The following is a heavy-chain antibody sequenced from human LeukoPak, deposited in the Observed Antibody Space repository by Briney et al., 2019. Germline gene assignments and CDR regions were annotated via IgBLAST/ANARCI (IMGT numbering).Heavy chain of an antibody. CDR3: AAYGGFGSGRKN. CDR1: GVSISSYSYY. D-gene: IGHD3-10*01. CDR2: IFYSGTT. J-gene: IGHJ4*02. Sequence: SETLSLTCGVSGVSISSYSYYYGWIRQPPGKGLEWIGSIFYSGTTYHNPSLQSRVIISLDTSKNQVSLKLNSVTAADTAVYYFAAYGGFGSGRKNLGQGTLVIVSS. V-gene: IGHV4-39*07.